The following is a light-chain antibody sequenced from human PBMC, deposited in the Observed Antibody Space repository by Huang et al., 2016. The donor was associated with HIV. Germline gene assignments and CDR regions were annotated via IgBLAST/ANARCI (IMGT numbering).Light chain of an antibody. V-gene: IGKV1-39*01. CDR3: QQGFSTPYT. J-gene: IGKJ2*01. CDR2: AVS. Sequence: DIQMTQSPSSLSASVGDRVIITCRASQAINTYLNWYHQKLGKAPKFLISAVSSLQSGVPSRFSGSGSGTDFTLTISSLQPEDFATYYCQQGFSTPYTFGQGTKVEI. CDR1: QAINTY.